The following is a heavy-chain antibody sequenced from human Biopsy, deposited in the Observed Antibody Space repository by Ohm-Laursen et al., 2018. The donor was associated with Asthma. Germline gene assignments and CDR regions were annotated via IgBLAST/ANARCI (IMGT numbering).Heavy chain of an antibody. CDR2: THYSGTT. CDR1: GGSIGIYY. V-gene: IGHV4-59*01. J-gene: IGHJ3*01. CDR3: ARVRGAFYESSVKNAFDV. D-gene: IGHD3-22*01. Sequence: SQTLSLTWPVSGGSIGIYYWGWIRQPPGKGLEYIGYTHYSGTTNTDPSLTGRVTMSVDTSKNQFSLKVTSVTAADTAVYFCARVRGAFYESSVKNAFDVWGQGTMVTVSS.